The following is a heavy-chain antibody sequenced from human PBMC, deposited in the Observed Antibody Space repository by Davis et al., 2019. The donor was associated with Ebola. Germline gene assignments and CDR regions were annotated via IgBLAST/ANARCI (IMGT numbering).Heavy chain of an antibody. V-gene: IGHV3-23*01. CDR1: GFTFTSYS. Sequence: PGGSLRLSCAASGFTFTSYSMTWVRQAPGKGLEWVSGISGSGSTYYADSVKGRFTFSRDNSKNTLYLQMNSLRAEDTAVYYCARDSNYRFDFWGQGTLVTVSS. CDR3: ARDSNYRFDF. D-gene: IGHD4-11*01. J-gene: IGHJ4*02. CDR2: ISGSGST.